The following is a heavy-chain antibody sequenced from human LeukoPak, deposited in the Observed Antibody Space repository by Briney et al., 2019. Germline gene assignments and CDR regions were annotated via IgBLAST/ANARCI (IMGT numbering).Heavy chain of an antibody. CDR2: IKQDGSEK. J-gene: IGHJ4*02. Sequence: PGGSLRLSCAASGFIFSSYWMSWVRQAPGQGLEWVANIKQDGSEKYYVDSVKGRFTISRDNAKNSLYLQMNSLRAEDTAVYYCAREAAAAHPDYWGQGTLVVVSA. CDR3: AREAAAAHPDY. V-gene: IGHV3-7*05. D-gene: IGHD6-13*01. CDR1: GFIFSSYW.